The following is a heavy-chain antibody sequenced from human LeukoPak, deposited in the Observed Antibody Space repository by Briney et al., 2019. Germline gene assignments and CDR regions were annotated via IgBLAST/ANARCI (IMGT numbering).Heavy chain of an antibody. D-gene: IGHD3-10*01. Sequence: SETLSLTCTVSGGSISSYYWSWIRQPPGKGLEWIGEINHSGSTNYNPSLKSRVTISVDTSKNQFSLKLSSVTAADTAVYYCASRRRVVRGAYDYWGQGTLVTVSS. CDR1: GGSISSYY. CDR2: INHSGST. V-gene: IGHV4-34*01. J-gene: IGHJ4*02. CDR3: ASRRRVVRGAYDY.